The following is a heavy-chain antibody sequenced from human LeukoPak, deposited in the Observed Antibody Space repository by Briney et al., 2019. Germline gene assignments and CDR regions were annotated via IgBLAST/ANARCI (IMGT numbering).Heavy chain of an antibody. V-gene: IGHV4-34*01. CDR1: GGSSSGYY. CDR3: ARVQNYYDSSGYYETPFDY. D-gene: IGHD3-22*01. CDR2: INHSGST. J-gene: IGHJ4*02. Sequence: PETLSLTCAVYGGSSSGYYWSWIRQPPGKGLEWIGEINHSGSTNYNPSLKSRVTISVDTSKNQFSLKLSSVTAADTAVYYCARVQNYYDSSGYYETPFDYWGQGTLVTVSS.